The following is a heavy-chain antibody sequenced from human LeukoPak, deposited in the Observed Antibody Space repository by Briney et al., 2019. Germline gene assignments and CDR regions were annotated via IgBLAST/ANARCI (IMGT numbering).Heavy chain of an antibody. CDR1: GYTFTSYD. D-gene: IGHD6-13*01. V-gene: IGHV1-18*01. CDR3: ARDLGYAIAAAAGMDV. CDR2: ISAYNGNT. Sequence: ASVKVSCKASGYTFTSYDINWVRQATGQGLEWMGWISAYNGNTNYAQKLQGRVTMTTDTSTSTAYMELRSLRSDDTAVYYCARDLGYAIAAAAGMDVWGQGTTVTVSS. J-gene: IGHJ6*02.